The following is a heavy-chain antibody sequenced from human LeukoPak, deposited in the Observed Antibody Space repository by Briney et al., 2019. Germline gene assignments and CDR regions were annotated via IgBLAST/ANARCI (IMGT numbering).Heavy chain of an antibody. J-gene: IGHJ1*01. D-gene: IGHD6-19*01. V-gene: IGHV3-21*06. CDR2: ISSSSSYI. Sequence: PGGSLRLSCAASGFTFSSYGMHWVRQAPGKGLEWVSSISSSSSYIYYADSVKGRFTISRDNAKNSLSLRMNSLSAEDTAVYYCATGYSSGWYFYFQHWGQGSLVSVSS. CDR3: ATGYSSGWYFYFQH. CDR1: GFTFSSYG.